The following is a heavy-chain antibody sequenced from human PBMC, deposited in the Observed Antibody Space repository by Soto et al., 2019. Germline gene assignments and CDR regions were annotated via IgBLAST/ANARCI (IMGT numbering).Heavy chain of an antibody. CDR2: INPSGGST. V-gene: IGHV1-46*03. Sequence: ASVKVSCKASGYTFTSYYMHWVRQAPGQGLEWMGIINPSGGSTSYAQKFQGRVTMTRDTSTSTVYMELSSLRSEDTAVYYCARERSSDYGGNPFDYWGQGTLVTVSS. CDR3: ARERSSDYGGNPFDY. CDR1: GYTFTSYY. D-gene: IGHD4-17*01. J-gene: IGHJ4*02.